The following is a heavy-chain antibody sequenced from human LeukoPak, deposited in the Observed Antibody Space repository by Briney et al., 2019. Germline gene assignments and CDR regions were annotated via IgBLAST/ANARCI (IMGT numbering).Heavy chain of an antibody. D-gene: IGHD3-22*01. CDR2: ISSSGSTI. V-gene: IGHV3-48*04. J-gene: IGHJ3*02. Sequence: GGSLRLSCAASGFTFSNYGMHWVRQAPGKGLEWVSYISSSGSTIYYADSVKGRFTISRDNAKNSLYLQMNSLRAEDTAVYYCAREGSTYYYDSSAWGAFDIWGQGTMVTVSS. CDR1: GFTFSNYG. CDR3: AREGSTYYYDSSAWGAFDI.